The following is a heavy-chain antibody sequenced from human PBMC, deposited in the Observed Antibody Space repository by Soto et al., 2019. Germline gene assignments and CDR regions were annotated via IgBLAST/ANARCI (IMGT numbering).Heavy chain of an antibody. J-gene: IGHJ6*02. Sequence: PGGSLRLSCAASGFTFSSYWMHWVRQAPGKGLVWVSRINSDGSSTSYADSVKGRFTISRDNAKNKLYLQMNSLRAEDTAVYYCARVRGYCSSTSCYSSYYGMDVWGQGTTVTVSS. CDR3: ARVRGYCSSTSCYSSYYGMDV. CDR2: INSDGSST. CDR1: GFTFSSYW. V-gene: IGHV3-74*01. D-gene: IGHD2-2*01.